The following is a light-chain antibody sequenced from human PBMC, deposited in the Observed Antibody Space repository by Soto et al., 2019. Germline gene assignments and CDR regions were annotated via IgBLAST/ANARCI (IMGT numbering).Light chain of an antibody. J-gene: IGLJ1*01. CDR1: SSDVGSYNL. CDR3: CSYAGSSTYV. V-gene: IGLV2-23*01. Sequence: QSALTQPASVSGSPGQSMTISCTGTSSDVGSYNLVSWYQQHPGKAPKLMIYEGSKRPSGVSNRFSGSKSGNTASLTISGLQAEDEADYYCCSYAGSSTYVFGTGNKVTVL. CDR2: EGS.